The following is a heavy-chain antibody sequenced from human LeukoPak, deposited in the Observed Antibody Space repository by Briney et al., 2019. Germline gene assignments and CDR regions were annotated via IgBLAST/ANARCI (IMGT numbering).Heavy chain of an antibody. CDR3: ARVLDGYYYMDV. Sequence: ASVKVSCKASGGTFSSYAISWVRQAPGQGLEWMGGIIPIFGTANYAQKFQGRVTITADESTSTAYMELSSLRSEDTAVYYCARVLDGYYYMDVWGKGTTVTVSS. V-gene: IGHV1-69*13. CDR1: GGTFSSYA. D-gene: IGHD2-2*03. J-gene: IGHJ6*03. CDR2: IIPIFGTA.